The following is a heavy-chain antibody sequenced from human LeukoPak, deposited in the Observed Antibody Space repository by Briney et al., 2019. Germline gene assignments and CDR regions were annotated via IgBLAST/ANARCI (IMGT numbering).Heavy chain of an antibody. CDR1: GYSFTTYW. D-gene: IGHD5-18*01. J-gene: IGHJ4*02. V-gene: IGHV5-51*01. Sequence: GESLKISCKGSGYSFTTYWIGWVRQMPGKGLECLGVIYPGDSDTRYSPSFQGQVTISADKSISTAYLQWSSLKASDTAMYYCARQGRSGYSYELVYFDYWGQGTLVTVSS. CDR3: ARQGRSGYSYELVYFDY. CDR2: IYPGDSDT.